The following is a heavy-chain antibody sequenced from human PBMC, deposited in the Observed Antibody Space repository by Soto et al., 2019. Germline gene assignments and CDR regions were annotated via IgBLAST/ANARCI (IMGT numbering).Heavy chain of an antibody. Sequence: QVQLQESGPGLVKPSQTLSLTCTVSGGSISSGGYYWSWIRQHPGKGLEWIGYIYYSGSTYYNPSLKSRVPIPVDPSTNPFSLKLSSVTAADTAVYYCARVGGINWFDPWGQGTLVTVSS. CDR1: GGSISSGGYY. D-gene: IGHD3-16*01. CDR2: IYYSGST. V-gene: IGHV4-31*03. J-gene: IGHJ5*02. CDR3: ARVGGINWFDP.